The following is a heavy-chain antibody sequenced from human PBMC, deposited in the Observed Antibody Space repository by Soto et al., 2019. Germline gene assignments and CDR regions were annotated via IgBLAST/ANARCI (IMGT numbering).Heavy chain of an antibody. CDR3: ARDRSIVVVPAALDF. J-gene: IGHJ4*02. D-gene: IGHD2-2*01. CDR2: ISSSSNYT. V-gene: IGHV3-21*01. Sequence: PGGSLRLSCEASGFTFSIYAMSCVRPAPGKGLEWVSSISSSSNYTYYADSVKGRFTISGDNAKNSLYLQMNSLRAEDTAVYYCARDRSIVVVPAALDFWGQGTLVTVS. CDR1: GFTFSIYA.